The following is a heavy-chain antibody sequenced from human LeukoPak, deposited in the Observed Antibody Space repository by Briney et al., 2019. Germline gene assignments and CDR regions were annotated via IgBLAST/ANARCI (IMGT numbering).Heavy chain of an antibody. Sequence: SQTLSLTCTVSGGSISSGDYYWSGLREPPGKGLEGIGHIFYGGSTNYNPSLKRRVHISVDTSKNQFSLKLSSVTAADTAVYYFARDSSSSSHYYYYYMDVWGKGTTVTVSS. D-gene: IGHD6-6*01. CDR3: ARDSSSSSHYYYYYMDV. CDR1: GGSISSGDYY. CDR2: IFYGGST. J-gene: IGHJ6*03. V-gene: IGHV4-61*08.